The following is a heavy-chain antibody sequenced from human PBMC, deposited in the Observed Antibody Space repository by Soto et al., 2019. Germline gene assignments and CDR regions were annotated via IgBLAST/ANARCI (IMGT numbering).Heavy chain of an antibody. D-gene: IGHD3-3*01. CDR1: GFTFSDYF. J-gene: IGHJ3*01. CDR2: TTKTGSTS. Sequence: QVQLVESGGDLVKPGGSLRLSCAASGFTFSDYFMSWIRQSPGKGLEWVSYTTKTGSTSNRADSVKGRFTISRDNAKNSLYLQMNSLRAEDTAIYYCAREMSGHYFTFDLWGRGTMVTVSS. CDR3: AREMSGHYFTFDL. V-gene: IGHV3-11*01.